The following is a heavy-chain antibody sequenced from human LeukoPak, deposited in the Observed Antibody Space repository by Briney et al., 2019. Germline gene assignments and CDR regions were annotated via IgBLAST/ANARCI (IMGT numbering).Heavy chain of an antibody. CDR1: GFIFSTYG. D-gene: IGHD3-16*01. V-gene: IGHV3-30*02. J-gene: IGHJ4*02. CDR3: AKDSLADIDY. Sequence: PGGSLRLSCAESGFIFSTYGMYWVRQAPGKGLEWVAFIRHDGSIKNYADSVKGRSTISRDNSKNTLYLQMNSLRAEDTAVYYCAKDSLADIDYWGQGTLVTVSS. CDR2: IRHDGSIK.